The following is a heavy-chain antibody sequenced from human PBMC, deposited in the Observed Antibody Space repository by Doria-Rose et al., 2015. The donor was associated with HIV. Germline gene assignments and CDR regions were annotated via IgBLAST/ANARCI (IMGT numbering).Heavy chain of an antibody. CDR2: IYYSGST. CDR1: GGSISSGDYY. D-gene: IGHD3-22*01. Sequence: QVQLQESGPGLVKPSQTLSLTCSVSGGSISSGDYYWSWIRQPPGKGLEWLGYIYYSGSTYYNPSLKSRVTISVDTSKNQSSLKLSSVTAADTAVYYCARVPSYYYDSSGHIGAFDIWGQGTMVTVSS. CDR3: ARVPSYYYDSSGHIGAFDI. V-gene: IGHV4-30-4*08. J-gene: IGHJ3*02.